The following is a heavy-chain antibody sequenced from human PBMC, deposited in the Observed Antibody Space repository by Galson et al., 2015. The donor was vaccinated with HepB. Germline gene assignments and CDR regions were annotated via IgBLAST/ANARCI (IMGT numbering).Heavy chain of an antibody. D-gene: IGHD3-22*01. J-gene: IGHJ5*02. V-gene: IGHV1-8*01. CDR3: ARRPTTPDYYDSSGGPRVVVWFDP. CDR2: MNPNSGNT. Sequence: SVKVSCKASGYTFTSYDINWVRQATGQGLEWMGWMNPNSGNTGYAQKFQGRVTMTRNTSISTAYMELSSLRSEDTAVYYCARRPTTPDYYDSSGGPRVVVWFDPWGQGTLVTVSS. CDR1: GYTFTSYD.